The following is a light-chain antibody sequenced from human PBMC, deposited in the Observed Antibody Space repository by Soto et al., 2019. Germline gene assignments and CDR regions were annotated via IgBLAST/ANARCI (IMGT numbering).Light chain of an antibody. CDR2: GAS. J-gene: IGKJ2*01. CDR3: QQYNNGPTYT. Sequence: EIVMTQSPATLSVSPGERATLSCRASQSVSSSLAWYQQKPGQAPRLLIYGASTRATGIPARFSGSGSGTEFTLTISSLRSEDVAVYYCQQYNNGPTYTVGQGTKLEIK. V-gene: IGKV3-15*01. CDR1: QSVSSS.